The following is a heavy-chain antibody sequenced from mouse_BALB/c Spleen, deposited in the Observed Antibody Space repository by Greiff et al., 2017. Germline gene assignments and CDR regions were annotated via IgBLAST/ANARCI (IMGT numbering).Heavy chain of an antibody. D-gene: IGHD4-1*01. CDR3: ARRWDVGYYAMDY. J-gene: IGHJ4*01. CDR1: GFTFSSYA. V-gene: IGHV5-9-4*01. CDR2: ISSGGSYT. Sequence: EVQLVESGGGLVKPGGSLKLSCAASGFTFSSYAMSWVRQSPEKRLEWVAEISSGGSYTYYPDTVTGRFTISRDNAKNTLYLEMSSLRSEDTAMYYCARRWDVGYYAMDYWGQGTSVTVSS.